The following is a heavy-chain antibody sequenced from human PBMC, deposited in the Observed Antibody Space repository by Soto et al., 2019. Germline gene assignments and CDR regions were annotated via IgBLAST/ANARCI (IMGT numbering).Heavy chain of an antibody. CDR2: IYYSGST. Sequence: SETLSLTCTVSGGSISSYYWSWIRQPPGKGLEWIGYIYYSGSTNYNPSLKSRVTISVDTSKNQFSLKLSSVTAADTAVYYCARGRGYWAQGTLVTVSS. CDR1: GGSISSYY. CDR3: ARGRGY. V-gene: IGHV4-59*08. J-gene: IGHJ1*01. D-gene: IGHD3-10*01.